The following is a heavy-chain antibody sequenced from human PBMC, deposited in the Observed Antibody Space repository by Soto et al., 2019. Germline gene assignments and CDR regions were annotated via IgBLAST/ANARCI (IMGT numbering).Heavy chain of an antibody. J-gene: IGHJ3*01. Sequence: EVQLVESGGGLVQPGGSLRLSCAVSGFTFSSSEMYWVRQAPGKGLEWISYIPPSGQPIFYADSVKGRFTISRDNANNSLFLQMNSLRAEDTAVYYCARRASRWGQGTMVTVSS. CDR3: ARRASR. V-gene: IGHV3-48*03. CDR2: IPPSGQPI. D-gene: IGHD1-26*01. CDR1: GFTFSSSE.